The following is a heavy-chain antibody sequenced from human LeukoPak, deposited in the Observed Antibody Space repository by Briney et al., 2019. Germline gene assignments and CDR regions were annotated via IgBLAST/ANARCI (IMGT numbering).Heavy chain of an antibody. CDR1: GGTFSSYA. J-gene: IGHJ4*02. CDR3: ARFGIAAAGNYYFDY. CDR2: INAGNGNT. Sequence: ASVKVSCKASGGTFSSYAISWVRQAPGQGLEWMGWINAGNGNTKYSQKFQGRVTITRDTSASTAYMELSSLRSEDTAVYYCARFGIAAAGNYYFDYWGQGTLVTVSS. V-gene: IGHV1-3*01. D-gene: IGHD6-13*01.